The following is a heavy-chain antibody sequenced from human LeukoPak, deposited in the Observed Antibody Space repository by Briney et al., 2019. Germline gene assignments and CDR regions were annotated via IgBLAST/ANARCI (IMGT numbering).Heavy chain of an antibody. D-gene: IGHD2-15*01. J-gene: IGHJ4*02. CDR3: ARLRLYCSGGSCSRDPRYFDY. Sequence: APVKVSRKASGYTFTGYYMHWVRQAPGQGLEWMGWINPNSGGTNYAQKFQGRVTMTRDTSISTAYMELSRLRSDDTAVYYCARLRLYCSGGSCSRDPRYFDYWGQGTLVTVSS. CDR2: INPNSGGT. CDR1: GYTFTGYY. V-gene: IGHV1-2*02.